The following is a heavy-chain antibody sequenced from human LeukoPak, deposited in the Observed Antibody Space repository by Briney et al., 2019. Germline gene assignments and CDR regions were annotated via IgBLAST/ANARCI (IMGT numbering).Heavy chain of an antibody. J-gene: IGHJ4*02. CDR3: AKVASDGGYSIDY. D-gene: IGHD4-23*01. CDR2: INPNTGGS. CDR1: GYTFTLYY. Sequence: ASVTVSCKASGYTFTLYYLHWVRQAPGQGLEWMGWINPNTGGSNYALKFRGRVTMTRDTSISTAYMELSGLTSDDTAVYYCAKVASDGGYSIDYWGQGTLVTVSS. V-gene: IGHV1-2*02.